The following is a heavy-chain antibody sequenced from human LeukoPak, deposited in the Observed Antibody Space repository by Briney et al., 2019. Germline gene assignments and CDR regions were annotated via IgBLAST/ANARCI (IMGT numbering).Heavy chain of an antibody. D-gene: IGHD3-9*01. CDR2: IYTSGST. CDR1: GGSISSYY. CDR3: ARGSGGYYHILTGHPIGWFDP. Sequence: PSETLSLTYTVSGGSISSYYWSWIRQPAGKGLEWIGRIYTSGSTNYNPSLESRVTMSVDTSKNQFSLKLSSVTTADTAVYYCARGSGGYYHILTGHPIGWFDPWGQGTLVTVSS. V-gene: IGHV4-4*07. J-gene: IGHJ5*02.